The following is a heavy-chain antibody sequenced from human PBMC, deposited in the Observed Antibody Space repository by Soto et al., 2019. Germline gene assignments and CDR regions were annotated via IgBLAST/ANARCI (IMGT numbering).Heavy chain of an antibody. CDR1: GFSLSTSGVG. CDR2: IYWNDDK. D-gene: IGHD2-2*02. Sequence: QITLKESGPTLVKPTQTLTLTCTFSGFSLSTSGVGVGWIRQPPGKALEWLALIYWNDDKRYSPSLKSRLTITKDTSKNQVVLTMTNMDPVDTATYYCAHSRGAKIVVVPAAITHGFDYWGQGTLVTVPS. V-gene: IGHV2-5*01. J-gene: IGHJ4*02. CDR3: AHSRGAKIVVVPAAITHGFDY.